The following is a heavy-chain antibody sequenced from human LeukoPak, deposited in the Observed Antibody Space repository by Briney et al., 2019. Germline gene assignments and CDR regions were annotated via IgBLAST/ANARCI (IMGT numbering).Heavy chain of an antibody. Sequence: GGSLRLSCAASGFTFSSYSMHWVRQAPGKGLEWVAVISYDGSNKYYADSVKGRFTISRDNSKNTLYLQMNSLRAEDTAVYYCAKDGGYIVVTNWFDPWGQGTLVTVSS. V-gene: IGHV3-30*18. CDR1: GFTFSSYS. CDR3: AKDGGYIVVTNWFDP. D-gene: IGHD2-21*01. J-gene: IGHJ5*02. CDR2: ISYDGSNK.